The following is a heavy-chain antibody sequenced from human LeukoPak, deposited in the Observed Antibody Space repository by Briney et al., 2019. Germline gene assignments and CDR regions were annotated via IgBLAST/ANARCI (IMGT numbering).Heavy chain of an antibody. Sequence: PGGSLRLSCAASGFTFSSYAMNWVRQAPGKGLEWVSYISSSSSTIYYADSVKGRFTISRDNAKNSLYLQMNSLRAEDTAVYYCARDYWEYSSSPTDYWGQGTLVTVSS. D-gene: IGHD6-6*01. J-gene: IGHJ4*02. CDR3: ARDYWEYSSSPTDY. V-gene: IGHV3-48*01. CDR1: GFTFSSYA. CDR2: ISSSSSTI.